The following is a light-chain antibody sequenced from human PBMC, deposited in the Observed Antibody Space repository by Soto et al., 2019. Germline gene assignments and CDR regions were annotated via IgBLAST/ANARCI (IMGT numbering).Light chain of an antibody. CDR2: DAS. V-gene: IGKV3-11*01. J-gene: IGKJ3*01. CDR3: QQRSNWL. Sequence: EIVLTQSAASLSLSPGERATLXCRATQSLCSYFGWYQQKPGQAPRLLIYDASNRATGIPARFSGSASGTDSTLTISSLEPEDFAVDYCQQRSNWLFGPGTKVDIK. CDR1: QSLCSY.